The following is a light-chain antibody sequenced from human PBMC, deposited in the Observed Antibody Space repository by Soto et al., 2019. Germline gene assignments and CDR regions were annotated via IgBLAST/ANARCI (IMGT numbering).Light chain of an antibody. CDR2: DAS. Sequence: IVLTQSPATLSVSPGERATLSCRASQSVSSYLAWYQQKPGQAPRLLIYDASNRATGIPARFSGSGSGTDFTLTISSLEPEDFAVYYCQQRSNWPRTFGQGTKVDFK. CDR3: QQRSNWPRT. V-gene: IGKV3-11*01. J-gene: IGKJ1*01. CDR1: QSVSSY.